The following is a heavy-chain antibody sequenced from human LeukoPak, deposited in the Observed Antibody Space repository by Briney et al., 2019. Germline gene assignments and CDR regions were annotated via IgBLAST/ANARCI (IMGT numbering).Heavy chain of an antibody. D-gene: IGHD3-22*01. CDR1: GFIFEDYA. CDR3: TTHYYDSSGYYYRHFDC. V-gene: IGHV3-43*02. J-gene: IGHJ4*02. CDR2: ISGDGDNS. Sequence: GGSLRLSCAASGFIFEDYAMHWVRQAPGKGLDWVALISGDGDNSNYADSVKGRFTISRDNAKNSLYLQMNSLRDEDTAVYYCTTHYYDSSGYYYRHFDCWGQGTLVTVSS.